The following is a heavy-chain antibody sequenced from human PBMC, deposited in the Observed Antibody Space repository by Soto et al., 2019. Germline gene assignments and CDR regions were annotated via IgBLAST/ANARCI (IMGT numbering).Heavy chain of an antibody. CDR1: GFTFSNYG. Sequence: QVQLVESGGGVVQPGRSLRLSCAASGFTFSNYGMHWVRQAPGKGLEWVAVISYHGRDKYYADSVKGRFTISRDNSKNTLYLEMNSLRAEDTAVYYCAKDHLMTTVTTVGYWGQLTLVTVSS. D-gene: IGHD4-17*01. CDR2: ISYHGRDK. V-gene: IGHV3-30*18. J-gene: IGHJ4*02. CDR3: AKDHLMTTVTTVGY.